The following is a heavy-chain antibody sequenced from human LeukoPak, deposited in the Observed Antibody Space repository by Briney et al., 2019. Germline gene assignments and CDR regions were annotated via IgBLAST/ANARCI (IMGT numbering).Heavy chain of an antibody. CDR1: GLTVSGNY. J-gene: IGHJ4*02. CDR3: AREGVGYFFDY. Sequence: GGSLRLSCAASGLTVSGNYVSWVRQAPGKGLEWVSVIYIGGRTYYADSVKGRFTIPRDNSKNTLFLQMRGLRPEDTAIYYCAREGVGYFFDYWGQGALVTVS. D-gene: IGHD5-18*01. V-gene: IGHV3-53*05. CDR2: IYIGGRT.